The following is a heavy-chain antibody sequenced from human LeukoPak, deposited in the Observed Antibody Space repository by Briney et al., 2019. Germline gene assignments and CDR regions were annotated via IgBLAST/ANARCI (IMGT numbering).Heavy chain of an antibody. CDR2: LSSSGDST. Sequence: GGSLRLSCAGSGFIVSDSYTSWVRQAPGKGLEWVSGLSSSGDSTYYADSVKGRFTISRDNSKNALYLQMNSLRAEDTAVYYCAKGSFWGQGTLVTVSS. CDR3: AKGSF. V-gene: IGHV3-23*01. J-gene: IGHJ4*02. CDR1: GFIVSDSY.